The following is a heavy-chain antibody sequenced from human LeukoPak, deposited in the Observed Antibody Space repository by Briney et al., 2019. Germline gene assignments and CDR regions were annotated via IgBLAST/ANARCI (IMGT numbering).Heavy chain of an antibody. CDR2: IYHTGNI. V-gene: IGHV4-4*08. Sequence: SETLSLTCAVSGASITSYYWTWIRQPPGKGLEWIGYIYHTGNIKYNPSLNSRVTISVDTSKNQFSLKLSSVTAADTAVYYCARVPGGALNWFDPWGQGTLVTVSS. J-gene: IGHJ5*02. D-gene: IGHD1-1*01. CDR3: ARVPGGALNWFDP. CDR1: GASITSYY.